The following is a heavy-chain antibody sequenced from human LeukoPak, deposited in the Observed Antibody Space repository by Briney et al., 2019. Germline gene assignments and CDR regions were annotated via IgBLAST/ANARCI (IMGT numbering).Heavy chain of an antibody. J-gene: IGHJ1*01. Sequence: PSETLSLTCTVSGGSISSYYWSWIRQPPGKGLEWIGYIYYSGSTNYNPSLKSRVTISVDASKIQFSLKLSSVTAADTAVYYCARAGYYGSGSYYKYFQHWGQGTLVTVSS. CDR1: GGSISSYY. CDR3: ARAGYYGSGSYYKYFQH. D-gene: IGHD3-10*01. V-gene: IGHV4-59*01. CDR2: IYYSGST.